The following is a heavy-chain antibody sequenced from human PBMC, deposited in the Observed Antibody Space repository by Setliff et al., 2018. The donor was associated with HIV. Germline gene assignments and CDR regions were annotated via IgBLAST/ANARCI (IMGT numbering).Heavy chain of an antibody. Sequence: PSETLSLTCTVSGGSISTSNYYWDWVRQPPGKGLEWVGNVDYTGSTYYNPSLKSRVTISVDTSKNQFSLRLNSVTAADTAVYYCARQGNIVVVTSFDYWGQGTLVTVSS. CDR1: GGSISTSNYY. V-gene: IGHV4-39*07. CDR2: VDYTGST. D-gene: IGHD2-21*02. J-gene: IGHJ4*02. CDR3: ARQGNIVVVTSFDY.